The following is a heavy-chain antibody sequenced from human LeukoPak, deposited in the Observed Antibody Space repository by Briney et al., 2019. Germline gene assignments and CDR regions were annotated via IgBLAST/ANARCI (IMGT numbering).Heavy chain of an antibody. V-gene: IGHV4-39*01. CDR2: IYYSGST. J-gene: IGHJ5*02. Sequence: SETLSLTCTVSGGSISSSSYYWGWIRQPPGKGLEWIGRIYYSGSTYYNPSLKSRVTISVDTSKNPFSLKLSSVTAADTAVYYCARSAGWFGELLYLNWFDPWGQGTLVTVSS. CDR3: ARSAGWFGELLYLNWFDP. CDR1: GGSISSSSYY. D-gene: IGHD3-10*01.